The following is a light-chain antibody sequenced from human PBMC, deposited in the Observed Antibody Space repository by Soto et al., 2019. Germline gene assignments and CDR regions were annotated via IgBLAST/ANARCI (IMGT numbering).Light chain of an antibody. CDR3: QTWDTGIQV. CDR1: SGHSNYV. Sequence: QLVLTQSPSASASLGASVRLTCTLSSGHSNYVIAWHQQQPEKGPRYLMKVNSDGSHNKGDGIPDRFSGSGSGAERHLNISSLQSEDEADYYCQTWDTGIQVFGGGTKLTVL. J-gene: IGLJ3*02. CDR2: VNSDGSH. V-gene: IGLV4-69*01.